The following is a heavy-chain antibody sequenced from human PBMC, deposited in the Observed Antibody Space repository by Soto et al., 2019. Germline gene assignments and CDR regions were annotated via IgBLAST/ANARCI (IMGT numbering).Heavy chain of an antibody. CDR1: GDSVSSKDAA. J-gene: IGHJ4*02. CDR2: TYYMSKWST. CDR3: ASALAGSYDY. Sequence: SQTLSLTCAISGDSVSSKDAAWNWIRQSPSRGLELLGRTYYMSKWSTDYAVSLKGRITVKPDTSKNQFSLQLNSVTPEDTAVYYCASALAGSYDYWGQGTLVTVSS. V-gene: IGHV6-1*01. D-gene: IGHD1-26*01.